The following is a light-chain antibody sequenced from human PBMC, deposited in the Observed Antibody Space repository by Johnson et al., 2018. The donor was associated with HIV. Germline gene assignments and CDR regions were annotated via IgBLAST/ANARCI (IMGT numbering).Light chain of an antibody. J-gene: IGLJ1*01. V-gene: IGLV1-51*01. CDR3: GTWDSSLSAHV. CDR2: DNN. CDR1: SYNIENNY. Sequence: QSVLTQPPSVSATPGQKVTISCSGSSYNIENNYVSWYQQLPGTAPKLLIYDNNKRPSGIPDRFSGSKSGTSATLGITGLQTGDEADYYCGTWDSSLSAHVFGTGTKVTVL.